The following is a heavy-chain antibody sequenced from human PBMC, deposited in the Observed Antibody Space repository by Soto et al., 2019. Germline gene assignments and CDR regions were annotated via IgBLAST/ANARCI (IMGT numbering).Heavy chain of an antibody. Sequence: LSLTCAVSGGSISSSNWWSWVRQPPGKGLEWIGEIYHSGSTNYNPSLKSRVTISVDKSKNQFSLKLSSVTAADTAVYYCARVLGGYYSRSLDYWGQGTLVTVSS. CDR2: IYHSGST. CDR3: ARVLGGYYSRSLDY. CDR1: GGSISSSNW. V-gene: IGHV4-4*02. J-gene: IGHJ4*02. D-gene: IGHD3-22*01.